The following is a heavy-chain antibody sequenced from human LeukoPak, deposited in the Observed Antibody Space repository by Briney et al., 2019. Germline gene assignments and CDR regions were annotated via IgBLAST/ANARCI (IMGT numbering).Heavy chain of an antibody. CDR3: ARGIRYDFWSGYYSWFDP. V-gene: IGHV4-59*08. CDR1: GGSISSYY. CDR2: IYYSGST. J-gene: IGHJ5*02. D-gene: IGHD3-3*01. Sequence: PSEALSLTCTVSGGSISSYYWSWIRQPPGKGLEWIGYIYYSGSTNYNPSLKSRVTISVDTSKNQFSLKLSSVTAADTAVYYCARGIRYDFWSGYYSWFDPWGQGTLVTVSS.